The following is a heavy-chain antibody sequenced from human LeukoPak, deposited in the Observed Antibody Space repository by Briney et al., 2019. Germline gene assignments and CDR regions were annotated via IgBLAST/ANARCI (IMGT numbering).Heavy chain of an antibody. Sequence: GGSLRLSCAASGFTFSGSAMHWVRQASGKGLEWVGRISTTATSYATAYAASVKGRFTISRDDSKNTAYLQMSSLKTEDTAVYYCSRHEYSSTWYEDYWGQGILVTVSS. CDR2: ISTTATSYAT. V-gene: IGHV3-73*01. D-gene: IGHD6-13*01. CDR1: GFTFSGSA. CDR3: SRHEYSSTWYEDY. J-gene: IGHJ4*02.